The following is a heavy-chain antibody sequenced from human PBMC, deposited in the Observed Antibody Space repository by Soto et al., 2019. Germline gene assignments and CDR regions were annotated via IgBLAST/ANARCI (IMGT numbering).Heavy chain of an antibody. D-gene: IGHD2-8*02. CDR1: GGSLPGNKW. CDR3: KSRHPGTGVDF. J-gene: IGHJ4*02. CDR2: IYLSWST. Sequence: SGTLSPTCAVLGGSLPGNKWSAWVRQPPGQGLEWIGQIYLSWSTNYIPNLESQVTVSLDVPENQFSVKMTSLTAADTAVYFWKSRHPGTGVDFWGPGPFLTVSS. V-gene: IGHV4-4*02.